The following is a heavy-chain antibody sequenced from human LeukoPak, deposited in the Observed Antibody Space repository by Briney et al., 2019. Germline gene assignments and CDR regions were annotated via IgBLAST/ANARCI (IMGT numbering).Heavy chain of an antibody. CDR3: ARMRRITMIVVVDYYYYYYMDV. D-gene: IGHD3-22*01. CDR2: IYYSGSA. Sequence: PSETLSLICTVSGGSISSSIYYWGWIRQPPGKGLEWIGSIYYSGSAYYNPSLKSRVIISVDTSKNQFSLRLSSVTAADTAVYYCARMRRITMIVVVDYYYYYYMDVWGKGTTVTVSS. CDR1: GGSISSSIYY. J-gene: IGHJ6*03. V-gene: IGHV4-39*01.